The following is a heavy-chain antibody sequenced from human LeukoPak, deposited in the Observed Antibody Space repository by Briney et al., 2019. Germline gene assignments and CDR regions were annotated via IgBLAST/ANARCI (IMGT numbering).Heavy chain of an antibody. CDR2: ISRSSGTI. D-gene: IGHD3-22*01. CDR3: AREPIYYDGSP. J-gene: IGHJ5*02. CDR1: GFTFSTYS. V-gene: IGHV3-48*02. Sequence: GGSLRLSCAASGFTFSTYSMHWVRQAPGKGLEWLSYISRSSGTIYYADSVKGRFTISRDNGKKSLYLHMSSLRDEDTALYYCAREPIYYDGSPWGRGTLVTVSS.